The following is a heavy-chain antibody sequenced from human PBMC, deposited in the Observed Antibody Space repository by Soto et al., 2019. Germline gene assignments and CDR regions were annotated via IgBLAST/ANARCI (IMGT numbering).Heavy chain of an antibody. Sequence: GGSLRLSCAASGFTFSNAWMSWVRQAPGKGLEWVGRIKSKTDGGTTDYAAPVEGRFTISRDNSKNTLYLQMNSLKTEDTALYYCTTILSAIFGVVKPYWGQGTLVTVSS. CDR3: TTILSAIFGVVKPY. J-gene: IGHJ4*02. CDR1: GFTFSNAW. V-gene: IGHV3-15*01. CDR2: IKSKTDGGTT. D-gene: IGHD3-3*01.